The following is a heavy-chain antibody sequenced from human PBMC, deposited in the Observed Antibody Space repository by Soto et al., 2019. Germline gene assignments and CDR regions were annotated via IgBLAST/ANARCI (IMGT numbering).Heavy chain of an antibody. V-gene: IGHV3-15*01. D-gene: IGHD2-8*01. J-gene: IGHJ4*02. CDR2: IKSKTDGGTT. CDR3: TTGYCTNGVCSLYFDY. CDR1: GFTFSNAW. Sequence: GGSLRLSCAASGFTFSNAWMSWVRQAPGKGLEWVGRIKSKTDGGTTDYAAPVKGRFTISRDDSKNTLYLQMNSLKTEDAAVYYCTTGYCTNGVCSLYFDYWGQGTLVTVSS.